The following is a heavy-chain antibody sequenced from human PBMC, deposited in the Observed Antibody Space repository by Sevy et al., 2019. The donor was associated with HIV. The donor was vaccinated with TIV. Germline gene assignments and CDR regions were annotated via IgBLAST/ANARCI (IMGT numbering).Heavy chain of an antibody. Sequence: GGSLRLSCAASGFTFDSYAMHWVRQVAGKGLEWVSTISGSCHATYYADSVKGRFIISRDTSRNTLYLQMNSLRVEDSAVYFCAKDRVTVFGVVVTFDSWGQGTLVTVSS. CDR2: ISGSCHAT. CDR1: GFTFDSYA. J-gene: IGHJ4*02. D-gene: IGHD3-3*01. CDR3: AKDRVTVFGVVVTFDS. V-gene: IGHV3-23*01.